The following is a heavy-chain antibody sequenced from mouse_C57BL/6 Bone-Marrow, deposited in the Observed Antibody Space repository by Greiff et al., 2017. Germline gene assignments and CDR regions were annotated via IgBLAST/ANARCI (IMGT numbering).Heavy chain of an antibody. V-gene: IGHV1-58*01. CDR1: GYTFTSYG. D-gene: IGHD1-1*01. Sequence: VQLQQSGAELVRPGSSVKMSCKTSGYTFTSYGINWVKQRPGQGLEWIGYIYIGNGYTEYNEKFKGKATLTSDTSSSTAYMQLSSLTSEDSAIYYCARRFYYYGSSYVGAMDYWGQGTSVTVSS. CDR2: IYIGNGYT. J-gene: IGHJ4*01. CDR3: ARRFYYYGSSYVGAMDY.